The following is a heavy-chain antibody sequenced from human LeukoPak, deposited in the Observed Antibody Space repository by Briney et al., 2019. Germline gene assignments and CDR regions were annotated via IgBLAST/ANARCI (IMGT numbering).Heavy chain of an antibody. CDR1: GYTFTGYY. Sequence: ASVKVSCKASGYTFTGYYMHWVRQAPGQGLEWMGWINPNSGGTNYAQKFQGRVTMTRDTSVSTAYMELSRLRSDDTAVYYCARDGNIVVVVADNWFDPWGQGTLVTVSS. CDR3: ARDGNIVVVVADNWFDP. V-gene: IGHV1-2*02. CDR2: INPNSGGT. D-gene: IGHD2-15*01. J-gene: IGHJ5*02.